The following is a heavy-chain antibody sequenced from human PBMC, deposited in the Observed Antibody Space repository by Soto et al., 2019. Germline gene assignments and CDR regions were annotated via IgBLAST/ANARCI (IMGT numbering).Heavy chain of an antibody. CDR2: ISSNSAVI. Sequence: EEKLVESGGGLVKPGGSLRLSCAASGFAFRSYGMNWVRQAPGKGLEWVSSISSNSAVIYYTDSVKGRFTISRDNAKNSLYLQLNSLSAEDTAVYYCARNGADYDVLTGYYDYYYPGKEVWGQGTTVTVS. CDR3: ARNGADYDVLTGYYDYYYPGKEV. D-gene: IGHD3-9*01. V-gene: IGHV3-21*02. J-gene: IGHJ6*02. CDR1: GFAFRSYG.